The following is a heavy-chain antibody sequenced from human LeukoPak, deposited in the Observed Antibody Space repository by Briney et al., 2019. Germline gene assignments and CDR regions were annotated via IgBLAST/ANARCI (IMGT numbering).Heavy chain of an antibody. CDR2: IRYDGSNK. V-gene: IGHV3-30*02. CDR1: GFTFSSYG. Sequence: GGSLRLSCAASGFTFSSYGMHWVRQAPGKGLEWVAFIRYDGSNKYYADSVKGRFTVSRDNSKNTLSLQVNSLRGDDTAVYYCANTYFDYWGQGTLVTVSS. J-gene: IGHJ4*02. CDR3: ANTYFDY.